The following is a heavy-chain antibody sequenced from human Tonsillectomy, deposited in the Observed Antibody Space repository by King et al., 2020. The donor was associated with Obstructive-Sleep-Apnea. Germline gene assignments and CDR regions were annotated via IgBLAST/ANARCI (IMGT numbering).Heavy chain of an antibody. CDR2: ISQDGSHK. V-gene: IGHV3-30*04. CDR3: TRGMGGYSSYNFDY. Sequence: QLVQSGGGVVQPGGSLRLSCAASGFPFSSYAMHWVRQAPGKGLEWVAIISQDGSHKYYADSVKGRSTISRDISAKTLYLQINSLRTEDTAVYFCTRGMGGYSSYNFDYWGQGTLATVSS. CDR1: GFPFSSYA. D-gene: IGHD5-18*01. J-gene: IGHJ4*02.